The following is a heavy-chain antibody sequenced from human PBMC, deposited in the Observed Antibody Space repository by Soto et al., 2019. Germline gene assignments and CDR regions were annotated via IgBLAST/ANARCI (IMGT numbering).Heavy chain of an antibody. D-gene: IGHD2-2*01. CDR3: AREFQYCISTSCYLDAFDI. Sequence: SETLSLTCTVSGGSISSGDYYWSWIRQPPGKGLEWIGYIYYSGSTYYNPSLKSRVTISVDTSKNQFSLKLSSVTAADTAVYYCAREFQYCISTSCYLDAFDIWGQGTMVTVS. CDR1: GGSISSGDYY. V-gene: IGHV4-30-4*01. CDR2: IYYSGST. J-gene: IGHJ3*02.